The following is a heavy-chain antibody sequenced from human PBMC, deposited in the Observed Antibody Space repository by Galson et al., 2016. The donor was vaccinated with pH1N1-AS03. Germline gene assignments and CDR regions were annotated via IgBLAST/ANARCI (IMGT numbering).Heavy chain of an antibody. CDR1: GHSFARYW. D-gene: IGHD6-13*01. V-gene: IGHV5-51*01. Sequence: QSGAEVKKPGESLKISCKGSGHSFARYWIGWVRQMPGKGLEWMGVIYPGDSDTRYSPSFQGLVTISVDKTFNTAYLQWGSLEASDTAMYYCARDAGTDYFDHWGQGTLVTVPS. CDR2: IYPGDSDT. CDR3: ARDAGTDYFDH. J-gene: IGHJ4*02.